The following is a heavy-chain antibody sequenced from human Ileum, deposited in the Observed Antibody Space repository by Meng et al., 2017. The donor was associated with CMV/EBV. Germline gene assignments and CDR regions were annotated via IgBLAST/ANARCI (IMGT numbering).Heavy chain of an antibody. V-gene: IGHV7-4-1*02. D-gene: IGHD1-26*01. CDR1: GYTCTYNN. CDR2: IDTSTGHP. J-gene: IGHJ4*02. Sequence: SCKTSGYTCTYNNIIWVRQAPGQGPEWMGWIDTSTGHPTYAPGFTGRFVFSLDTSVNTAYLQISSLKAEDTAVYYCARDGLSGRYFDYWGQGTLVTVSS. CDR3: ARDGLSGRYFDY.